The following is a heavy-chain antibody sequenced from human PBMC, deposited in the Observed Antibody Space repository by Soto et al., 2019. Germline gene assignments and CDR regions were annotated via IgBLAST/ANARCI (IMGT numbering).Heavy chain of an antibody. CDR2: INHSGST. Sequence: QVQLQQWGAGLLKPSETLSLTCAVYGGSFSGYYWSWIRQPPGKGLEWIGEINHSGSTNYNPSLKSRVTISVDTSKNQFSLKLSSVTAADTAVYYCARLDYDSSGYYGMDVWGQGTTVTVS. CDR1: GGSFSGYY. CDR3: ARLDYDSSGYYGMDV. D-gene: IGHD3-22*01. V-gene: IGHV4-34*01. J-gene: IGHJ6*02.